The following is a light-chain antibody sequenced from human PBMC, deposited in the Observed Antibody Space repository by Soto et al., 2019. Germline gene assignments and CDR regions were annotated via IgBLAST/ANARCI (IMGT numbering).Light chain of an antibody. CDR3: TSPTPGSLYV. Sequence: QSVLTQSPSASGTPGQRVIISCSGTSSNIGTNYVYWYQQLPGTAPKVLIYSNDKRPSGVPNRFSGSKSGTSASLAISGLRSEDEADYFCTSPTPGSLYVFGTGTKVTVL. J-gene: IGLJ1*01. CDR1: SSNIGTNY. V-gene: IGLV1-47*01. CDR2: SND.